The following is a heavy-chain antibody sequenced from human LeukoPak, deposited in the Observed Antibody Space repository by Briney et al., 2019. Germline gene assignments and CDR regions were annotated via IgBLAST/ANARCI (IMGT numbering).Heavy chain of an antibody. CDR3: ARYLRFPYNWFDP. J-gene: IGHJ5*02. D-gene: IGHD4-17*01. CDR1: GGSFSGYY. Sequence: SETLSLTCAVYGGSFSGYYWSWSRQPPGKGLEWIGEINHSGSTNYNPSLKSRVTISVDTSKNQFSLKLSSVTAADTAVYYCARYLRFPYNWFDPWGQGTLVTVSS. CDR2: INHSGST. V-gene: IGHV4-34*01.